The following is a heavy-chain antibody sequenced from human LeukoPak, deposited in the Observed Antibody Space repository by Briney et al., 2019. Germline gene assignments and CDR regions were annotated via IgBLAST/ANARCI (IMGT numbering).Heavy chain of an antibody. CDR2: INHSGST. D-gene: IGHD3-9*01. CDR3: ARGGSRLRYYGNWLDP. CDR1: GGSFSGYY. J-gene: IGHJ5*02. Sequence: SETLSLTCAVYGGSFSGYYWSWIRQPPGKGLEWIGEINHSGSTNYNPSLKSRVTISVDTSKNQFSLKLSSVTAADTAVYYCARGGSRLRYYGNWLDPWGQGTLVTVSS. V-gene: IGHV4-34*01.